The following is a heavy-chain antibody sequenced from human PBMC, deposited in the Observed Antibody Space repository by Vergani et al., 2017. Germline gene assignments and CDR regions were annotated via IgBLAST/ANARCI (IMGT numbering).Heavy chain of an antibody. D-gene: IGHD1-1*01. CDR1: GFTFISYA. J-gene: IGHJ4*02. CDR2: ISGSGADT. CDR3: AKDRVGPTGPFDC. Sequence: EVQLLESGGGFVQPGGSLRLSCAASGFTFISYAMSWVRQAPGKGLEWVSSISGSGADTHYADSVKGRFTISRDNLETTLYLQMNSLRAEDTAVYYCAKDRVGPTGPFDCWGKGTRVTVSP. V-gene: IGHV3-23*01.